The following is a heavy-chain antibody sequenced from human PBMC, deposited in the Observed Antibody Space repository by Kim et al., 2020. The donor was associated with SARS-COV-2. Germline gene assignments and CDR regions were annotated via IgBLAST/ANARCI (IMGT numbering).Heavy chain of an antibody. D-gene: IGHD6-13*01. V-gene: IGHV3-64*01. CDR3: ARTYSSTPEHYHGMDV. Sequence: GGSLRLSCAASGFTFSSYAMHWVRQAPGKGLEYVSVISNNGGRTYYANSVKGRFTISRDNSKNTLYLQMGSLRAEDMAVYYCARTYSSTPEHYHGMDVWGQGTTVTVSS. CDR2: ISNNGGRT. CDR1: GFTFSSYA. J-gene: IGHJ6*02.